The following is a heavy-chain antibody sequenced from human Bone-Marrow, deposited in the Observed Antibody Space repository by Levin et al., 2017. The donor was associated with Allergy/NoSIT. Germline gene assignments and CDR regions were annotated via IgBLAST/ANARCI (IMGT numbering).Heavy chain of an antibody. J-gene: IGHJ4*02. CDR2: IYYSGST. Sequence: PSETLSLTCTVSGGSISSYYWSWIRQPPGKGLEWIGYIYYSGSTNYNPSLKSRVTISVDTSKNQFSLKLSSVTAADTAVYYCARDLGGKRRFDYWGQGTLVTVSS. D-gene: IGHD3-16*01. CDR3: ARDLGGKRRFDY. V-gene: IGHV4-59*01. CDR1: GGSISSYY.